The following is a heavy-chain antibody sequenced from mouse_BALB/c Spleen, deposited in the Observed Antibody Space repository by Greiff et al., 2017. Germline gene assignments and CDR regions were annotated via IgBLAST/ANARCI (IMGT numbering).Heavy chain of an antibody. CDR2: ISNGGGST. V-gene: IGHV5-12-2*01. D-gene: IGHD1-1*01. CDR3: ARHYGSSYAHYFDY. CDR1: GFTFSSYT. J-gene: IGHJ2*01. Sequence: EVMLVESGGGLVQPGGSLKLSCAASGFTFSSYTMSWVRQTPEKRLEWVAYISNGGGSTYYPDTVKGRFTISRDNAKNTLYLQMSSLKSEDTAMYYCARHYGSSYAHYFDYWGQGTTLTVSS.